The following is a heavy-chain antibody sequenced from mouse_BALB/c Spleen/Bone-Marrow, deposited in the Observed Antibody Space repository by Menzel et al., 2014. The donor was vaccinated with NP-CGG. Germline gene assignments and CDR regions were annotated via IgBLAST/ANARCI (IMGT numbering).Heavy chain of an antibody. J-gene: IGHJ4*01. V-gene: IGHV5-6*01. CDR2: ISSGGSYT. CDR1: GFTYSSYG. CDR3: ARDFITTDAMDY. Sequence: VQLKESGGDLVKPGGSLKLSCAASGFTYSSYGMSWVRQTPDKRLEWVATISSGGSYTYYPDSVEGRFTISRDNAKNTLYLQMSSLKSEDTAMYYCARDFITTDAMDYWGQGTSVTVSS. D-gene: IGHD1-1*01.